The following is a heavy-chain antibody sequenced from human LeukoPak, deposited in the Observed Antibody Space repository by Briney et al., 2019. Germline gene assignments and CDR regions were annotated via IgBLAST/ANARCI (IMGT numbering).Heavy chain of an antibody. V-gene: IGHV4-39*07. D-gene: IGHD6-19*01. J-gene: IGHJ4*02. CDR3: ARYQYSSGWYYFDY. Sequence: SETLSLTCTVSGGSISSSRYYWGWIRQSPGKGLEWIGTIYYSGSTYYNPSLKSRVTMSVDTSKNQFSLELTSVTAADTAVYYCARYQYSSGWYYFDYWGQGTLVTVSS. CDR1: GGSISSSRYY. CDR2: IYYSGST.